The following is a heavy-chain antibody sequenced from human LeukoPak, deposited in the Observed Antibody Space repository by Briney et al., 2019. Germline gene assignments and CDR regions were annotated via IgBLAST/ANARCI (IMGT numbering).Heavy chain of an antibody. J-gene: IGHJ5*02. D-gene: IGHD2-2*01. CDR2: INARGDT. Sequence: SETLSLTCAVYGWSFSDYYWNWIRQPPGKGLEWIGEINARGDTNYNPSLKSRVTISVDTSKKQFSLRLTSMIAADTALYYCARGQVPAARGYNWFDPWGQGTLVTVSS. CDR3: ARGQVPAARGYNWFDP. V-gene: IGHV4-34*01. CDR1: GWSFSDYY.